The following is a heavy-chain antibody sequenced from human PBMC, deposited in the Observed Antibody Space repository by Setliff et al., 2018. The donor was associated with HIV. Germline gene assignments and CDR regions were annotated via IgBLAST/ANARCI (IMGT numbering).Heavy chain of an antibody. J-gene: IGHJ5*01. CDR1: GFTFSTSG. V-gene: IGHV3-48*01. CDR3: AKGKNWFDF. CDR2: ISPSSTII. Sequence: PGGSLRLSCAASGFTFSTSGMNWVRQAPGKGLEWVSYISPSSTIIYYPDSVKGRFTTSRDNARNSLYLEMNSLRAEDTAIYYCAKGKNWFDFWGQGTLVTVSS.